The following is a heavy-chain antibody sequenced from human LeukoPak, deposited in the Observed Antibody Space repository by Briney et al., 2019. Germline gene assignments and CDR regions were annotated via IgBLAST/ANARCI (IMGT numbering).Heavy chain of an antibody. V-gene: IGHV4-34*01. D-gene: IGHD4-17*01. J-gene: IGHJ5*02. CDR2: INHSGST. CDR1: GGSFSGYY. CDR3: ARLIRDYGDYWFDP. Sequence: KPSETLSLTCAVYGGSFSGYYWSWIRQPPGKGLEWIGEINHSGSTNYNPSLKSRVTISVDTSKNQFSLKLSSVTAADTAVYYCARLIRDYGDYWFDPWGQGTLVTVSS.